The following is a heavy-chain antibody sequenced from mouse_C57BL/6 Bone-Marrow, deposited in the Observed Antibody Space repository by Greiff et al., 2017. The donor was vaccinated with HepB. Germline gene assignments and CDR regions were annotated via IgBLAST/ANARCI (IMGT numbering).Heavy chain of an antibody. D-gene: IGHD2-3*01. Sequence: QVQLQQSGAELARPGASVKMSCKASGYTFTSYTMHWVKQRPGQGLEWIGYINPSSGYTKYNQKFKDKATLTADKSSSTAYMPLSSLTSEDSAVYYCAKLDDGYYEPSAYWGQGTLVTVSA. J-gene: IGHJ3*01. CDR2: INPSSGYT. CDR1: GYTFTSYT. V-gene: IGHV1-4*01. CDR3: AKLDDGYYEPSAY.